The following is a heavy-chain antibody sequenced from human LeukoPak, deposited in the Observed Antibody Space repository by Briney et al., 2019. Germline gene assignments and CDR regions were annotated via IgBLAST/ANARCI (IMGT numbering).Heavy chain of an antibody. D-gene: IGHD6-19*01. CDR1: GGSFSGYY. V-gene: IGHV4-34*01. J-gene: IGHJ4*02. CDR3: ARDRTTYSSGWYLRLDY. Sequence: SETLSLTCAVYGGSFSGYYWSWIRQPPGKGLEWIGEINHSGSTNYDPSLKSRATISVDTSKNQFSLKLSSVTAADTAVYYCARDRTTYSSGWYLRLDYWGQGTLVTVSS. CDR2: INHSGST.